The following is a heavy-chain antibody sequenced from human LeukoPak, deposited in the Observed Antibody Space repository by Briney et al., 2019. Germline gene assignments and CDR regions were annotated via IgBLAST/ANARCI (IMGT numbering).Heavy chain of an antibody. V-gene: IGHV4-38-2*02. CDR1: GYSISSGYY. D-gene: IGHD3-10*01. Sequence: SETLSLTCTVSGYSISSGYYWGRIRQPPGKGLEWIGTIYHGGSTDYNPSLKSRVIISVDTSKNQFSLKLTSVTAADTAVYYCARGFRGRFSVWDAFQIWGQGTMVTVSS. J-gene: IGHJ3*02. CDR3: ARGFRGRFSVWDAFQI. CDR2: IYHGGST.